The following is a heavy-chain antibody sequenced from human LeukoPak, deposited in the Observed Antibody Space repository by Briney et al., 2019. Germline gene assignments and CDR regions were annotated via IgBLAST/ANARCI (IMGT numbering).Heavy chain of an antibody. V-gene: IGHV1-2*02. CDR3: ARVHYSSSWSLDY. J-gene: IGHJ4*02. Sequence: ASVKVSCKASGYTFTGYYMHWVRQAPGQGLKWMGWINPNSGGTNYAQKFQGRVTMTRDTSISTAYMELSRLRSDDTAVYYCARVHYSSSWSLDYWGQGTLVTVSS. D-gene: IGHD6-13*01. CDR2: INPNSGGT. CDR1: GYTFTGYY.